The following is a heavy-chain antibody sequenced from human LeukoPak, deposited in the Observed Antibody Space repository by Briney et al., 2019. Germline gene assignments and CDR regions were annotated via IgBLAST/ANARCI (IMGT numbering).Heavy chain of an antibody. CDR3: AREVSIASWAPYYYYYYGMDV. CDR1: GFTFSSYA. V-gene: IGHV3-30-3*01. D-gene: IGHD5/OR15-5a*01. Sequence: GGSLRLSCAASGFTFSSYAMSWVRQAPGKGLEWVAVISYDGSNKYYAVSVKGRFTISRDNSKNTLYLQMNSLRAEDTAVYYCAREVSIASWAPYYYYYYGMDVWGQGTTVTVSS. J-gene: IGHJ6*02. CDR2: ISYDGSNK.